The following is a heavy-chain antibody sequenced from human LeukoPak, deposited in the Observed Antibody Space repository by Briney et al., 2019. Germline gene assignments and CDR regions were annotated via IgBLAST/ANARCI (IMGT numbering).Heavy chain of an antibody. V-gene: IGHV3-23*01. CDR1: GFTFSSYA. CDR2: ISGSGGST. Sequence: GGSLRLSCAASGFTFSSYAMSWVRQAPGKGLEWVSSISGSGGSTYYADSVKGRFTISRDNSKNTLYLQMNSLRAEDTAVYYCAKDLPNPGTSRHFQYWGQGTLVTVSS. CDR3: AKDLPNPGTSRHFQY. J-gene: IGHJ1*01. D-gene: IGHD2-8*01.